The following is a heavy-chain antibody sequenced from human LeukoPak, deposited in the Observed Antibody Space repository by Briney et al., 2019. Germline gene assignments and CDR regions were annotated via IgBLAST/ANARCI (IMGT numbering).Heavy chain of an antibody. D-gene: IGHD1-26*01. Sequence: ASVKVSCKASGYTFTGYYMHWVRQAPGQGLEWMGWINPNSGGTNYAQKFQGRVTMTRDTSISTAYMELSRLRSDDTAVYYCARDPEYSGSCSTRFDYWGQGTLVTVSS. CDR3: ARDPEYSGSCSTRFDY. CDR2: INPNSGGT. J-gene: IGHJ4*02. V-gene: IGHV1-2*02. CDR1: GYTFTGYY.